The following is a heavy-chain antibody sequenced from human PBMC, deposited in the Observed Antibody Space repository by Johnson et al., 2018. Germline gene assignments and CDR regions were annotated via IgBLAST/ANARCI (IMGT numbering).Heavy chain of an antibody. CDR3: ARAGIRAAAGTLDGFEI. CDR2: IIPIFGTA. D-gene: IGHD6-13*01. Sequence: VQLVQSGAEVKKPGSSVKVSCKASGGTFSSYAISWVRQAPGHGLEWMGGIIPIFGTANYAQKFQGRVTITADESTSTAYMELSSLRSEDTAVYYCARAGIRAAAGTLDGFEIWGQGTMVTVSS. CDR1: GGTFSSYA. V-gene: IGHV1-69*01. J-gene: IGHJ3*02.